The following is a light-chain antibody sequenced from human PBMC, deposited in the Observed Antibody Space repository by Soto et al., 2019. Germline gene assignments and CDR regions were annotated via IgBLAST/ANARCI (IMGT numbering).Light chain of an antibody. CDR3: CSYAGSSPLWV. Sequence: QSALTQPASVSGSPGQSITISCTGTSSDVGSYNLVSWYQQHPGKAPKLMIYEGSKRPSGVSNRFSGSKSGNTASLTISGLQAEDEADYYCCSYAGSSPLWVFGTGTKLNVL. CDR1: SSDVGSYNL. CDR2: EGS. J-gene: IGLJ1*01. V-gene: IGLV2-23*01.